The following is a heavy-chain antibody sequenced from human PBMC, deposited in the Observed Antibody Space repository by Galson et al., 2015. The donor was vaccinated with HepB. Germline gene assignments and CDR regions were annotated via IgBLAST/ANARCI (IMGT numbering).Heavy chain of an antibody. V-gene: IGHV1-8*01. CDR2: MNPNSGNT. CDR3: ARVTGSSGWYGYYYYYYMDV. D-gene: IGHD6-19*01. CDR1: GYTFTSYD. J-gene: IGHJ6*03. Sequence: SVKVSCKASGYTFTSYDINWVRQATGQGLEWMGWMNPNSGNTGYAQKFQGRVTMTRNTSISTAYMELSSLRSEDTAVYYCARVTGSSGWYGYYYYYYMDVWGKGTTVTVSS.